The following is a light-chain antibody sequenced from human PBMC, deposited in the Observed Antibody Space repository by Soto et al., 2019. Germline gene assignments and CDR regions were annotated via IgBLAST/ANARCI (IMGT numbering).Light chain of an antibody. CDR3: QQRTNWPIP. CDR1: RSVSNY. CDR2: DAS. J-gene: IGKJ5*01. V-gene: IGKV3-11*01. Sequence: IVLTESAATLSLSPGESATLSCRASRSVSNYLAWYQQKPGQAPRLLIYDASSRPTDIPARFSGSGSGTDFTLTISSLEPEDFALYYCQQRTNWPIPFGQGTRLEI.